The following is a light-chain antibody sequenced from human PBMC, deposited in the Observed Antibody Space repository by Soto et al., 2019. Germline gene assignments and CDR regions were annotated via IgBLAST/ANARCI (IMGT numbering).Light chain of an antibody. CDR2: GAS. CDR3: QQYGGSPRT. CDR1: QSVTMS. J-gene: IGKJ1*01. Sequence: IVMTQSPATLSLSPGERPTLSFRPSQSVTMSLAWYQQKPGQAPRLLIYGASSRATGIPDRFSGSGSGTDFTLTISRLEPEDFAVYYCQQYGGSPRTFGQGTKVDIK. V-gene: IGKV3-20*01.